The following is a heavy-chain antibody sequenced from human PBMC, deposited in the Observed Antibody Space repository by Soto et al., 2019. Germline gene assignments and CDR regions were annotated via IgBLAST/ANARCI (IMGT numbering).Heavy chain of an antibody. V-gene: IGHV1-18*01. J-gene: IGHJ5*02. Sequence: GASVKVSCKASGYTFTSYGISWLRQSPGQGLEWMGWISAYNGNTNYAQKLQGRVTMTTDTSTSTAYMELRSLRSDDTAVYYCARRHYDFWSGYSDNWFDPWGQGTLVTVSS. D-gene: IGHD3-3*01. CDR1: GYTFTSYG. CDR2: ISAYNGNT. CDR3: ARRHYDFWSGYSDNWFDP.